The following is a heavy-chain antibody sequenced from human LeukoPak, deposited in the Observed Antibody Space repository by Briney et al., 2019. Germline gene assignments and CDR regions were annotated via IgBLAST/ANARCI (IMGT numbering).Heavy chain of an antibody. D-gene: IGHD2-2*01. V-gene: IGHV3-20*04. CDR2: INWNGGST. J-gene: IGHJ4*02. CDR1: GFTFDDYG. CDR3: AXXXXXQPXXX. Sequence: GGSLRLSCAASGFTFDDYGMSWVRQAPGKGLEWVSGINWNGGSTGYADSVKGRFTISRDNAKNSLYLQMNSLRAEDTALYYCAXXXXXQPXXXWGQGTLVTVXS.